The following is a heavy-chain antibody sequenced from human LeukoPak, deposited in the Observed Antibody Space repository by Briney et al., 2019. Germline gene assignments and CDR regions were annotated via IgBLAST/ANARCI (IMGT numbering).Heavy chain of an antibody. D-gene: IGHD6-13*01. Sequence: SETLSLTCTVSDGSISNYYWSWIRQPPERGLEWIGNIYYTGNTNYSPSLKSRVTISLDTSTNQFSLRVTSVTAADTAVYYCARHLPFGNSWYIDYWSQGVLVTVSS. CDR2: IYYTGNT. J-gene: IGHJ4*02. V-gene: IGHV4-59*08. CDR3: ARHLPFGNSWYIDY. CDR1: DGSISNYY.